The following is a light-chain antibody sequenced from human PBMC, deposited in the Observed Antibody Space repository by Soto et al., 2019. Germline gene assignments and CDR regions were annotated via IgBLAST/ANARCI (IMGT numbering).Light chain of an antibody. CDR2: EVS. V-gene: IGLV2-23*02. J-gene: IGLJ1*01. CDR1: SSTIGGYNV. Sequence: QSALTQPASVSGSPGQSITISCSGTSSTIGGYNVVSWYQQHPGNAPKVIIFEVSYRPSGISNRFSASKSGDTASLTISGLQADDEADYYCCSYTDSRTHIFGSGTKVTVL. CDR3: CSYTDSRTHI.